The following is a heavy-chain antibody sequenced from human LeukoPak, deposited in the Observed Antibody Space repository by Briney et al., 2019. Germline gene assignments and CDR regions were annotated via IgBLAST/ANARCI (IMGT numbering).Heavy chain of an antibody. CDR3: ARETMVRGDYYFDY. V-gene: IGHV4-59*01. CDR2: IYYSGTT. J-gene: IGHJ4*02. Sequence: SETLSLTCTVSGGSIRSYYWTWIRQPPGKGLEWIGYIYYSGTTNYNPPLKSRVTISVDTSRNQFSLRLSSVTAADTAVYYCARETMVRGDYYFDYWGQGTLVTVSS. CDR1: GGSIRSYY. D-gene: IGHD3-10*01.